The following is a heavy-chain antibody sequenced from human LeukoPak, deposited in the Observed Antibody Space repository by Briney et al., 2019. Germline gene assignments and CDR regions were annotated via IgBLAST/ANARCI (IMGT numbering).Heavy chain of an antibody. CDR1: GYTFTTYG. CDR2: ISAYNGDT. V-gene: IGHV1-18*01. CDR3: ARGWDRCYVSL. J-gene: IGHJ4*02. D-gene: IGHD2-15*01. Sequence: ASVKVSCKASGYTFTTYGISWVRQAPGQGLEWMGWISAYNGDTNYAQKFQGRVTMTTDTSTSTAYMELRSLRSDDTAVYYCARGWDRCYVSLWGQGTLVTVSS.